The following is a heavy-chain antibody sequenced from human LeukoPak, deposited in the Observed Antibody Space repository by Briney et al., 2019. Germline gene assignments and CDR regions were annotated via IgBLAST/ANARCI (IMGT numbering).Heavy chain of an antibody. CDR1: GFTLSSYV. CDR2: IGSSISYI. J-gene: IGHJ6*02. CDR3: AREGYYSGMDV. V-gene: IGHV3-21*01. Sequence: GGSLRLSCAASGFTLSSYVMKWVRQAPGKGLEWVSFIGSSISYISYADSVKGRFTISRDNAKNSLYLQMNSLRAEDTAVYYCAREGYYSGMDVGGQGTTVTVSS.